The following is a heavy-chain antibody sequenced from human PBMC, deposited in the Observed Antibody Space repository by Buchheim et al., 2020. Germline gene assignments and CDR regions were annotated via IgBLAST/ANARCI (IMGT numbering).Heavy chain of an antibody. CDR3: ARDSPLSGYYPDYSCYGMDV. V-gene: IGHV4-31*03. J-gene: IGHJ6*02. D-gene: IGHD3-22*01. CDR1: GGSISSGGYY. Sequence: QVQLQESGPGLVKPSQTLSLTCTVPGGSISSGGYYWSWIRQHPGKGLEWIGYIHYSGSTYYNPSLKSRVIISVDTSETQFFLKLSSVTAADTAVYYCARDSPLSGYYPDYSCYGMDVLGQGTT. CDR2: IHYSGST.